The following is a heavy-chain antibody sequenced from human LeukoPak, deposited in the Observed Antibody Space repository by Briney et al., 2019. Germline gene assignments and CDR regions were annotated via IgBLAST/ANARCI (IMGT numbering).Heavy chain of an antibody. D-gene: IGHD3-16*01. J-gene: IGHJ4*02. CDR1: GYTFTGSA. V-gene: IGHV1-2*02. Sequence: GASVKGSSKPSGYTFTGSAVHWARRAPCQGLEWMGWVNLNRGTTNYAPKFQGRVTMTRDTSISTAYMELSRLRSDDTAVYYCARLLINNHPFDYWGQGTLVTVSS. CDR3: ARLLINNHPFDY. CDR2: VNLNRGTT.